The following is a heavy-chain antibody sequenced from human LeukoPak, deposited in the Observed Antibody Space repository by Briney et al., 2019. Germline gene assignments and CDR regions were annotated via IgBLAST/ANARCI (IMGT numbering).Heavy chain of an antibody. Sequence: GGTLRLSCAASGFTFSSYGMSWVRQVPGKGQECVSAISGSGSSTYYIDSVKGRFTISRDNSKNTLYLQMNSLRAEDTAVYYCAKFMIRGGTNFFDDWGQGTLVTVSS. V-gene: IGHV3-23*01. CDR1: GFTFSSYG. CDR2: ISGSGSST. CDR3: AKFMIRGGTNFFDD. D-gene: IGHD3-10*01. J-gene: IGHJ4*02.